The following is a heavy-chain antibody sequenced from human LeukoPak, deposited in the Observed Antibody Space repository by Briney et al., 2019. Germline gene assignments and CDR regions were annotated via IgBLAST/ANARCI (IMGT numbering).Heavy chain of an antibody. Sequence: GSSVKVSCEASGGTFSSYAISWVRQAPGQGLEWMGGIIPIFGTANYAQKFQGRVTITTDESTSTAYMELSSLRSEDTAVYYCARDRGFVEMAHYFDYWGQGTLVTVSS. V-gene: IGHV1-69*05. D-gene: IGHD5-24*01. CDR2: IIPIFGTA. J-gene: IGHJ4*02. CDR3: ARDRGFVEMAHYFDY. CDR1: GGTFSSYA.